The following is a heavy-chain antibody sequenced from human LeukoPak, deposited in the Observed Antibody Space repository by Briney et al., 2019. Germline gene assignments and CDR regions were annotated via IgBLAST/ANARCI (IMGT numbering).Heavy chain of an antibody. CDR1: GGSISSSSYY. CDR2: IYYSGST. CDR3: ARPGIAAEDWFDP. D-gene: IGHD6-25*01. Sequence: SETLSLTCTVSGGSISSSSYYWGWIRQPPGKGLEWIGSIYYSGSTYYNPSLKSRVTISVDTSKNQFSLKLSSVTAADTAVYYCARPGIAAEDWFDPWGQGTLVTVSS. J-gene: IGHJ5*02. V-gene: IGHV4-39*07.